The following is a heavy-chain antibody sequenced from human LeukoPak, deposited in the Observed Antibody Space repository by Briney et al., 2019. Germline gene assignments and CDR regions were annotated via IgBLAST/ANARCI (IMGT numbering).Heavy chain of an antibody. CDR1: GYTFTSYG. V-gene: IGHV1-69*13. CDR2: IIPIFGTA. CDR3: ARAKDHYGGNSDFDY. Sequence: SVKVSCKASGYTFTSYGISWVRQAPGQGLEWMGGIIPIFGTADYAQKFQGRVTITADESTSTAYMELSSLRSEDTAVYYCARAKDHYGGNSDFDYWGQGTLVTVSS. D-gene: IGHD4-23*01. J-gene: IGHJ4*02.